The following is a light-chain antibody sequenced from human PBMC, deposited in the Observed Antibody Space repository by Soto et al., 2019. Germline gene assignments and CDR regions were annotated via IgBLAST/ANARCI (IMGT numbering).Light chain of an antibody. CDR2: GAS. CDR1: QSVSSSY. CDR3: QHYGSSPPIT. J-gene: IGKJ5*01. Sequence: EIALTQSPGTLSLSPVERATLSCMASQSVSSSYLAWYQQKPGQAPRLLIYGASSRATGIPDRFSGSGSGTDFILTITRLEPEDFAVYYCQHYGSSPPITFGQGTRWRL. V-gene: IGKV3-20*01.